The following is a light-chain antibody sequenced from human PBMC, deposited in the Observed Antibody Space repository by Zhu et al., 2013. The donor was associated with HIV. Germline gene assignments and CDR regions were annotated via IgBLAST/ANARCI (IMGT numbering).Light chain of an antibody. V-gene: IGKV1-5*01. CDR1: HSLSTW. J-gene: IGKJ2*03. CDR3: QQRSNWPRYS. Sequence: DIQMTQSPDTLSAFVGERVTITCRASHSLSTWVAWYRQASGEAPKLLIFGASTLQSGVPSRFTGSGSGTDFTLTISSLESEDFAVYYCQQRSNWPRYSFGQGTKLEIK. CDR2: GAS.